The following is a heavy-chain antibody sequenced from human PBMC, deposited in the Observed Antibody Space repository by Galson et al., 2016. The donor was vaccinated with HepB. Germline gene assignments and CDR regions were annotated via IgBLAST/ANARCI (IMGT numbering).Heavy chain of an antibody. V-gene: IGHV4-4*02. Sequence: ETLSLTCTVSGGSINSYNWWSWVRQTPGKGLEWIGEIYHSGTTNYNPSLKSRATISLDKSKNQFSLKLTSVTAADTAVHYCAPLGYCTGGTCYKVYWGHGTLVTVSS. CDR1: GGSINSYNW. CDR3: APLGYCTGGTCYKVY. CDR2: IYHSGTT. D-gene: IGHD2-15*01. J-gene: IGHJ4*01.